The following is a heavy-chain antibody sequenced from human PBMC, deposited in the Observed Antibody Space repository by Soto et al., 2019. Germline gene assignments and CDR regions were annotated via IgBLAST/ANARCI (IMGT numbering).Heavy chain of an antibody. V-gene: IGHV1-69*04. CDR2: IIPLLDIT. Sequence: SVKVSCKASGGTFSNDIITWVRQAPGQRLERKGRIIPLLDITNYAQKFQGRVTITADKSTSTAYMELNSLRSEDTAVYYCVRDSPIGSTYSGYDGIDYWGQGTLVTVSS. D-gene: IGHD5-12*01. J-gene: IGHJ4*02. CDR1: GGTFSNDI. CDR3: VRDSPIGSTYSGYDGIDY.